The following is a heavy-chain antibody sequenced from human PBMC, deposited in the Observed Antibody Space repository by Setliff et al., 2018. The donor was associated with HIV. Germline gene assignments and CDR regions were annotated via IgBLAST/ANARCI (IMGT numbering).Heavy chain of an antibody. J-gene: IGHJ4*02. V-gene: IGHV4-39*01. CDR3: AKPYYDISGYYFYCFDY. CDR2: IYYTGTT. CDR1: GGSISSRSNY. Sequence: RLRETLSLTCTVSGGSISSRSNYWGWIRQPPGKGLEWIGTIYYTGTTYYNPSLQSRVTLSVDTSKNQFSLKLSSVTAADTAFYYCAKPYYDISGYYFYCFDYWGQGTLVTVSS. D-gene: IGHD3-22*01.